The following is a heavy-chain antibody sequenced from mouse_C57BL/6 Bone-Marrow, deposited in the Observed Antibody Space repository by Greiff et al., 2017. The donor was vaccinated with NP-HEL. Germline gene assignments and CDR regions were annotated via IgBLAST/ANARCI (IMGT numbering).Heavy chain of an antibody. V-gene: IGHV14-3*01. CDR1: GFTIKNTY. CDR2: IDPANGNT. D-gene: IGHD2-1*01. Sequence: VQLQQSVAELVRPGASVKLSCTASGFTIKNTYMHWVKQSPEQGLEWIGWIDPANGNTNYAPKFQGKAPIPADTSSNTAYLQLSSLTSEDTAIYYCARELLSYYDAMDDWGQGTSVTVSS. J-gene: IGHJ4*01. CDR3: ARELLSYYDAMDD.